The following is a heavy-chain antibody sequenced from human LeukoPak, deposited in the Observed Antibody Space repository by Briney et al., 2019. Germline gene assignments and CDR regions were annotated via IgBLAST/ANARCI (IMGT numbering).Heavy chain of an antibody. CDR1: GFTFSSYE. Sequence: GSLRLSCAASGFTFSSYEMNWVRQAPGKGLEWIGSIYYSGSTFYNPSLKSRVTISVDTSKNQFSLKLNSVTAADTAVYYCARLRVHGDYGSFRYYYYYYMDVWGKGTTVTVSS. CDR2: IYYSGST. J-gene: IGHJ6*03. CDR3: ARLRVHGDYGSFRYYYYYYMDV. V-gene: IGHV4-39*07. D-gene: IGHD4-17*01.